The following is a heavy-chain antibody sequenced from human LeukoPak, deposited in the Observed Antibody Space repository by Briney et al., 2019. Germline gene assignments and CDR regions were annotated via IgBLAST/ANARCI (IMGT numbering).Heavy chain of an antibody. CDR2: MKQDGSEK. J-gene: IGHJ4*02. CDR1: GFTFSSYW. Sequence: PGGSLRLSCAASGFTFSSYWMSWVRQAPGKGLEWVANMKQDGSEKYYVDSVKGRFTISRDNAKNSLYLQMNSLRAEDTAVYYCARDPVVGIVVVPAAIEGVGYWGQGTLVTVSS. D-gene: IGHD2-2*01. V-gene: IGHV3-7*03. CDR3: ARDPVVGIVVVPAAIEGVGY.